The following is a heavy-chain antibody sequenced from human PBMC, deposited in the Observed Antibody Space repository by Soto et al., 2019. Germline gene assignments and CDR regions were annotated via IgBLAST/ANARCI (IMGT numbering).Heavy chain of an antibody. D-gene: IGHD2-15*01. CDR2: IDLSGTMT. Sequence: GGSLRLSCAASGFTFSIYWMSWVRQAPGKGFEWVAIIDLSGTMTDYRDSVKGRFIVSKDNSMKTVYLQMNSLRVEDTAIYYCTKDRVPDGIYSFDFWGQGALVTVSS. J-gene: IGHJ4*02. V-gene: IGHV3-23*03. CDR1: GFTFSIYW. CDR3: TKDRVPDGIYSFDF.